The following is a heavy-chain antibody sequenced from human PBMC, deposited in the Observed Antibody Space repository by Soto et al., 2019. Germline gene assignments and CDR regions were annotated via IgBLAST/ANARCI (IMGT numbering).Heavy chain of an antibody. CDR1: CGSISSSSYY. J-gene: IGHJ5*02. CDR2: IYYSGST. CDR3: ARDQLEGNWFDP. V-gene: IGHV4-39*07. D-gene: IGHD1-1*01. Sequence: SETLSLTCTVSCGSISSSSYYWGWIRQPPGKGLEWIGSIYYSGSTYYNPSLKSRVTISVDTSKNQFSLKLSSVTAADTAVYYCARDQLEGNWFDPWGQGTLVTVSS.